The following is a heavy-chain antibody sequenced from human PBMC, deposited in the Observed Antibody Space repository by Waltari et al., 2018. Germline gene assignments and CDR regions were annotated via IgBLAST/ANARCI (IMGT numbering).Heavy chain of an antibody. D-gene: IGHD6-6*01. J-gene: IGHJ4*02. CDR2: IYHSGST. CDR3: ARAWRGGIAARDPHFDY. V-gene: IGHV4-38-2*01. Sequence: KPAETLSLTCAVSGYSISSGYYWGWIRQPPGKGLEWIGSIYHSGSTYYNPSLKSRVTISVDTSKNQFSLKLSSVTAADTAVYYCARAWRGGIAARDPHFDYWGQGTLVTVSS. CDR1: GYSISSGYY.